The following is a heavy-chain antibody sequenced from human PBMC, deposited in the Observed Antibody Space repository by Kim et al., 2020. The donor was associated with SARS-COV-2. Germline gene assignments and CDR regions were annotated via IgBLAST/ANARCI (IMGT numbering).Heavy chain of an antibody. CDR3: ARAFLGVVAYFDY. V-gene: IGHV4-39*07. Sequence: YNPSLKSRVTISVDTSKNQFSLKLSSVTAADTAVYYCARAFLGVVAYFDYWGQGTLVTVSS. D-gene: IGHD2-15*01. J-gene: IGHJ4*02.